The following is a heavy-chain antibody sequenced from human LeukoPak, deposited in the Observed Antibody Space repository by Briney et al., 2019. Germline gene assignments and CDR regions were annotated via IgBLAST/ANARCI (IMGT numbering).Heavy chain of an antibody. CDR1: GFTFSSYW. Sequence: GGSLRLSCAASGFTFSSYWMSWVRQAPGKGLEWVANIKQDGSEKYYVDSVKGRFTISRDNAKNSLYLQMNSLRAEDTAVYYCARERWSGDFDYWGQGTLVTVSP. D-gene: IGHD4-23*01. CDR3: ARERWSGDFDY. J-gene: IGHJ4*02. V-gene: IGHV3-7*01. CDR2: IKQDGSEK.